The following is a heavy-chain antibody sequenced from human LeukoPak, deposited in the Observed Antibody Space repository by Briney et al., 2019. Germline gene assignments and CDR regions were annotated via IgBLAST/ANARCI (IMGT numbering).Heavy chain of an antibody. V-gene: IGHV4-34*01. CDR1: GGSFSGYY. Sequence: SETLSLTCAVYGGSFSGYYWSWIRQPPGKGLEWIGEINHSGSTNYNPSLKSRVTISVDTSKNQFSQKLSSVTAADTAVYYCARGELGATPYNWFDPWGQGTLVTVSS. J-gene: IGHJ5*02. D-gene: IGHD1-26*01. CDR3: ARGELGATPYNWFDP. CDR2: INHSGST.